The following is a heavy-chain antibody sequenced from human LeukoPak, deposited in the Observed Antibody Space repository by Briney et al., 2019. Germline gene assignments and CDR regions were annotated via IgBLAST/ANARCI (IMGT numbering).Heavy chain of an antibody. CDR3: AYSSLST. CDR1: GFTISSYV. V-gene: IGHV3-30*02. J-gene: IGHJ4*02. Sequence: GGSLRLSSAASGFTISSYVMHWVRQAPGKGLEGVAFIHSDGINKYYPDSVKGRFTISRDNSKNTLYLQMNSLRAEDTAVYYCAYSSLSTWGQGTLVTVSS. D-gene: IGHD6-19*01. CDR2: IHSDGINK.